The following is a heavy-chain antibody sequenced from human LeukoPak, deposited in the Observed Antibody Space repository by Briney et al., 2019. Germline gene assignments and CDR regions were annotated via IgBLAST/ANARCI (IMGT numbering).Heavy chain of an antibody. Sequence: SETLSLTCTVSGGSISSYYWSWIRQPPGKGLEWIGYIYYSGSTNYNPSLKSRVTISVDTSKNQFSLKLSSVTAADTAVYYCARRWYYYGSDDDAFDIWGQGTMVTVSS. J-gene: IGHJ3*02. CDR3: ARRWYYYGSDDDAFDI. CDR1: GGSISSYY. CDR2: IYYSGST. D-gene: IGHD3-10*01. V-gene: IGHV4-59*01.